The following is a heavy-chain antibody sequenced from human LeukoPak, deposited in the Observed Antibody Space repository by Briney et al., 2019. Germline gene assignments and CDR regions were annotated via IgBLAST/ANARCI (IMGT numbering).Heavy chain of an antibody. J-gene: IGHJ6*03. CDR1: GGSISSYY. CDR3: ARGPPLYYYYMDV. CDR2: IYYSGST. Sequence: SETLSLTCTVSGGSISSYYWSWLRQPPGKGLEWIGYIYYSGSTNYNPSLKSRVTITVDTSKNQFSLKLSSVTAADTAVYYCARGPPLYYYYMDVWGKGTTVTVSS. V-gene: IGHV4-59*01.